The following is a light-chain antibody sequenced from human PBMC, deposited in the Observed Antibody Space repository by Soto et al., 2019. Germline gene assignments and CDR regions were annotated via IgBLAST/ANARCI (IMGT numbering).Light chain of an antibody. CDR2: DAS. V-gene: IGKV3D-15*01. CDR1: QSVSYN. Sequence: ETVMTQSPATLSVSPGDRATVSCSASQSVSYNLAWYQQKPGQAPRLLIYDASTRATGIPARFSGSASGTEFTLTISSLLSEDFAVYYCQQYNNWPLTFGGGTKVDI. J-gene: IGKJ4*01. CDR3: QQYNNWPLT.